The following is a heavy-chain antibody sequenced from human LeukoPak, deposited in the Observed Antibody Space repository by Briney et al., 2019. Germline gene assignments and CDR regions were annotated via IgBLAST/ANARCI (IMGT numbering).Heavy chain of an antibody. D-gene: IGHD7-27*01. CDR2: ISYDGSNK. J-gene: IGHJ4*02. CDR1: GFTFDDYG. CDR3: AKAGDRDYFDY. V-gene: IGHV3-30*18. Sequence: GGSLRLSCAASGFTFDDYGMHWVRQAPGKGLEWVAVISYDGSNKYYADSVKGRFTISRDNSKNTLYLQMNSLRAEDTAVYYCAKAGDRDYFDYWGQGTLVTVSS.